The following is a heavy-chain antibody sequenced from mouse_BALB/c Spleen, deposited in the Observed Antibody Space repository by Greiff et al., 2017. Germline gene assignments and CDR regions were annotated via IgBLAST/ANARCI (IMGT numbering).Heavy chain of an antibody. CDR1: GFTFSSYG. J-gene: IGHJ2*01. CDR2: INSNGGST. V-gene: IGHV5-6-3*01. CDR3: ARESYYGSSFDY. Sequence: EVKVVESGGGLVQPGGSLKLSCAASGFTFSSYGMSWVRQTPDKRLELVATINSNGGSTYYPDSVKGRFTISRDNAKNTLYLQMSSLKSEDTAMDYCARESYYGSSFDYWGQGTTLTVSS. D-gene: IGHD1-1*01.